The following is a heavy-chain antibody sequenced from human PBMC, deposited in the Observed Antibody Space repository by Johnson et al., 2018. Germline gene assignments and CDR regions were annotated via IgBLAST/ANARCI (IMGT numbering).Heavy chain of an antibody. CDR1: GFDFSNYW. V-gene: IGHV3-74*01. CDR2: INTDGRVT. D-gene: IGHD2-21*02. J-gene: IGHJ4*02. CDR3: ARDVGGGDSY. Sequence: VQLQESGGGLVQPGGSLRLSCAASGFDFSNYWMHWVRQVPGKGLVWVSRINTDGRVTNYADSVKGRSTISRDNANNILYLQMNSLRAEDTAVYYCARDVGGGDSYWGQGTLVTVSS.